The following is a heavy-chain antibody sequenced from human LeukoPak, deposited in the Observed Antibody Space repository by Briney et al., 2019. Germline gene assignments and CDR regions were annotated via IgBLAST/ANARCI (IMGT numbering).Heavy chain of an antibody. J-gene: IGHJ4*02. CDR2: INHSGST. Sequence: SETLSLTCAVYGGSFSGYYWSWIRQPPGKGLEWIGEINHSGSTNYNPSLKSRVTISVETSKNQFSLKLSSVTAADTAVYYCALRSWVFDYWGQGTLVTVSS. V-gene: IGHV4-34*01. D-gene: IGHD6-13*01. CDR1: GGSFSGYY. CDR3: ALRSWVFDY.